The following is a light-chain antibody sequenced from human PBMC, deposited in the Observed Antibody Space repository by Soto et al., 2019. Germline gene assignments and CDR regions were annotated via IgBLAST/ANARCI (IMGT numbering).Light chain of an antibody. CDR3: QQRYNWLA. CDR2: DTS. V-gene: IGKV3-11*01. J-gene: IGKJ4*02. Sequence: EMTQYENTLYFSPRESVTNYCRPSQRVTKYLAWYHQKPGQPPRLLTYDTSNRATGIPARFSGSGSGTDFTLPISSLDSEAAVTYYGQQRYNWLACAGGTKLDI. CDR1: QRVTKY.